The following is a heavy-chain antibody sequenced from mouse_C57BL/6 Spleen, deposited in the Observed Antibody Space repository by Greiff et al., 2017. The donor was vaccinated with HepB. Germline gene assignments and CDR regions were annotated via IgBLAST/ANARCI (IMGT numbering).Heavy chain of an antibody. V-gene: IGHV1-69*01. CDR3: ARRDGLGAWFAY. CDR2: IDPSDSYT. CDR1: GYTFTSYW. Sequence: QVQLQQPGAELVMPGASVKLSCKASGYTFTSYWMHWVKQRPGQGLEWIGEIDPSDSYTNYNQKFKGKSTLIVDKSSSTAYMQLSSLTSEDSAVYYCARRDGLGAWFAYWGQGTLVTVSA. D-gene: IGHD2-3*01. J-gene: IGHJ3*01.